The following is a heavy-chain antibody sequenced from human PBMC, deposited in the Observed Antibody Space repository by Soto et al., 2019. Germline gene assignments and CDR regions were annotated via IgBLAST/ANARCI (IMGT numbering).Heavy chain of an antibody. CDR2: IYIGGAT. CDR1: GLTVTQHY. Sequence: PGGSLRLSCAVSGLTVTQHYVTWVRQAPGKGLEGVSVIYIGGATYYRDSVQGRFTLSRDPSDNSVSLNMNNLTVADPAVYFCAIGLQRVDHWGLGTLVTVSS. J-gene: IGHJ5*02. D-gene: IGHD6-25*01. V-gene: IGHV3-53*01. CDR3: AIGLQRVDH.